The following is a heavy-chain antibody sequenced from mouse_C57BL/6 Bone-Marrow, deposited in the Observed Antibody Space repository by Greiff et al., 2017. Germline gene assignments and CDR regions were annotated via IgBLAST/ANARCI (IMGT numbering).Heavy chain of an antibody. J-gene: IGHJ2*01. CDR2: IDPEDGDT. D-gene: IGHD2-3*01. Sequence: EVQLQQSGAELVRPGASVKLSCTASGFNIKDYYMHWVKQRPEQGLEWIGRIDPEDGDTEYAPKFQGKATMTADTSSNTASLQLISLTSDATAVYCCTTSRWLLLDYWGQGTTLTVSS. CDR1: GFNIKDYY. V-gene: IGHV14-1*01. CDR3: TTSRWLLLDY.